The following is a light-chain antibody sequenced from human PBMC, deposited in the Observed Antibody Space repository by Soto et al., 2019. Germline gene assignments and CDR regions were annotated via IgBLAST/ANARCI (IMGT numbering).Light chain of an antibody. CDR1: QSVLFNSNNKNY. CDR3: QQYYSPPLT. Sequence: DIVMTQSPDSLAVSLGERATINCKSSQSVLFNSNNKNYLAWYQQKPGQAPELLIYWASIRESGVPDRFSGSGSGTDFTLTISSLQAEDVAVYFCQQYYSPPLTFGGGTQVAIK. CDR2: WAS. V-gene: IGKV4-1*01. J-gene: IGKJ4*01.